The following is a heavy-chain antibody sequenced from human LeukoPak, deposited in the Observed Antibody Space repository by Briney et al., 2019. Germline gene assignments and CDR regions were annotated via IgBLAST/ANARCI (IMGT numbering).Heavy chain of an antibody. CDR3: ARGDYYDSSGYYYH. CDR2: IYYSGST. Sequence: SETLSLTCTVSGGSLSSGDYYWRWLRQPPGTGLEWLGFIYYSGSTSYNPSPKSRVTISLDTSKNYFSLKLTSVTAADTAMYYCARGDYYDSSGYYYHWGQGTLVTVSS. CDR1: GGSLSSGDYY. V-gene: IGHV4-30-4*08. D-gene: IGHD3-22*01. J-gene: IGHJ5*02.